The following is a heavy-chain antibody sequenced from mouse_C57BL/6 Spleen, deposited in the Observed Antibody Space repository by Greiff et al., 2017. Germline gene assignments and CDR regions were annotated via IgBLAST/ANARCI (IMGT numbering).Heavy chain of an antibody. J-gene: IGHJ3*01. CDR3: TRESYYSNPFAY. CDR1: GFTFSSYA. D-gene: IGHD2-5*01. CDR2: ISSGGDYI. Sequence: EVQLVESGEGLVKPGGSLKLSCAASGFTFSSYAMSWVRQTPEKRLEWVAYISSGGDYIYYADTVKGRFTISRDNARNTLYLQMSSLKSEDTAMYYCTRESYYSNPFAYWGQGTLVTVSA. V-gene: IGHV5-9-1*02.